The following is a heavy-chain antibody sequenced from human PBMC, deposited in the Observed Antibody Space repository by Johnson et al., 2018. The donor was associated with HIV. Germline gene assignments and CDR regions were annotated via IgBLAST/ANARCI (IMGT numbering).Heavy chain of an antibody. CDR2: ISYDGSNK. CDR1: GFTFSSYA. J-gene: IGHJ3*02. Sequence: QMLLVESGGGLVQPGGSLRLSCAASGFTFSSYAMHWVRQAPGKGLEWVAVISYDGSNKYYADSVKGRFTISRDNSKNTLYLQMNSLRAEDTAVYYCARGGAITMVRGTPGAFDIWGQGKWSPSLQ. D-gene: IGHD3-10*01. V-gene: IGHV3-30*04. CDR3: ARGGAITMVRGTPGAFDI.